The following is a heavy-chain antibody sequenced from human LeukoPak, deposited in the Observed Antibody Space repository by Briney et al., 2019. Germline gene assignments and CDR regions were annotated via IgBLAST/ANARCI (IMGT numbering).Heavy chain of an antibody. J-gene: IGHJ4*02. CDR2: INPSDDST. CDR3: AGAYYESSAYRHAVYFDY. Sequence: ASVKVSCKASGYTFINFYMHWVRQAPGQGLEWMGIINPSDDSTRYAQKFQGRVTMTKDTSTNTVYMHLSSLSSDDTAVYYCAGAYYESSAYRHAVYFDYWGQGTLSPSPQ. D-gene: IGHD3-22*01. V-gene: IGHV1-46*01. CDR1: GYTFINFY.